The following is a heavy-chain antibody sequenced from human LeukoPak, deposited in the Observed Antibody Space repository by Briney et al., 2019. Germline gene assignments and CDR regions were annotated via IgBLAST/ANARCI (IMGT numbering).Heavy chain of an antibody. CDR1: GGSISSSSYY. D-gene: IGHD6-13*01. J-gene: IGHJ4*02. CDR3: ARRRHRIAAAGHSFDY. CDR2: IYYSGST. Sequence: SETLSLTCTVSGGSISSSSYYWGWIRQPPGKGLEWIGNIYYSGSTYYNPSLKGRVTISVDTSKNQFSLKLSSVTAADTAVYYCARRRHRIAAAGHSFDYWGQGTLVTVSS. V-gene: IGHV4-39*07.